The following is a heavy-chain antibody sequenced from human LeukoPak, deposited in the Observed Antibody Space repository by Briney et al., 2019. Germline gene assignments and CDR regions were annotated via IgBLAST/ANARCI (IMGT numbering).Heavy chain of an antibody. CDR1: GFSISNGYY. CDR3: ARLTYSFTGSGYHYFDH. V-gene: IGHV4-38-2*01. J-gene: IGHJ4*02. CDR2: VFRDGSA. Sequence: SETLSLTCAVSGFSISNGYYWGWIRQPPGKGLVWIGSVFRDGSAFYNPSLKSRVSLSVDTSTMKFSLRLTSVTAADTAVYDCARLTYSFTGSGYHYFDHWGQGALVSVSS. D-gene: IGHD3-22*01.